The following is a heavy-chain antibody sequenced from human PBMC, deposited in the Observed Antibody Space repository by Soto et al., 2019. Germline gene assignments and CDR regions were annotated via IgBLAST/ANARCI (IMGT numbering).Heavy chain of an antibody. V-gene: IGHV3-33*01. Sequence: GGSLRLSCAASGFTFSSYGMHWVRQAPGKGLEWVAVIWYDGSNKYYADSVKGRFTISRDNSKNTLYLQMNSLRAEDTAVYYCAREGQYCSSTSCHYYYYGMDVWGQGTTVTVSS. CDR3: AREGQYCSSTSCHYYYYGMDV. D-gene: IGHD2-2*01. J-gene: IGHJ6*02. CDR2: IWYDGSNK. CDR1: GFTFSSYG.